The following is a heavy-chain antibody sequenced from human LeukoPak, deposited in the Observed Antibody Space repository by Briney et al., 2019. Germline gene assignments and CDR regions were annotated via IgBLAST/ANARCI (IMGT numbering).Heavy chain of an antibody. CDR2: ISGSGGST. Sequence: ETLSLTCAVYGGSFSGYYWSWVRQAPGKGLEWVSAISGSGGSTYYADSVKGRFTISRDNSKNTLYLQMNSLRAEDTAVYYCAKDQGLPGYYYYMGVWGKGTTVTVSS. CDR1: GGSFSGYY. CDR3: AKDQGLPGYYYYMGV. J-gene: IGHJ6*03. D-gene: IGHD5/OR15-5a*01. V-gene: IGHV3-23*01.